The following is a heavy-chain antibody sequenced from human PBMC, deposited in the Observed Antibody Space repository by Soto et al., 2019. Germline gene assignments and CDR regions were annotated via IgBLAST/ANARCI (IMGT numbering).Heavy chain of an antibody. V-gene: IGHV4-4*02. CDR3: ARLLVPAHWFDP. CDR2: IFHSGST. CDR1: GGSISSSNW. J-gene: IGHJ5*02. D-gene: IGHD2-2*01. Sequence: QVQLQESGPGLVKPSGTLSLTCAVSGGSISSSNWWSWVRQPPGKGLEWIGEIFHSGSTNYNPSLQSRXNISVXXSTNQLSLQLSYVTAADTAVYYCARLLVPAHWFDPWGQGTLVTVSS.